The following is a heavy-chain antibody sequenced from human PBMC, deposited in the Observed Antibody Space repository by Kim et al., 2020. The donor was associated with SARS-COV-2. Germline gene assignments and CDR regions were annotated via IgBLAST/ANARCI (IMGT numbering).Heavy chain of an antibody. D-gene: IGHD3-9*01. CDR2: ISISSSTI. Sequence: GGSLRLSCAASGFTFSSYSMNWVRQGPGKGLEWVSYISISSSTIYYADSVKGRFTISRDNAKNSLYLQMNSLRDEDTAVYYCAGGYYDILTGPDLCDWFDSWGQGTLVTVSS. J-gene: IGHJ5*01. V-gene: IGHV3-48*02. CDR1: GFTFSSYS. CDR3: AGGYYDILTGPDLCDWFDS.